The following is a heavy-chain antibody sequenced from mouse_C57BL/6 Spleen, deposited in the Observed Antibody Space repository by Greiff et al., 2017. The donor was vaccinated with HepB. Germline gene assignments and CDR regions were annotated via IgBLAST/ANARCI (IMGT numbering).Heavy chain of an antibody. CDR1: GYTFTSYW. Sequence: VQLQQPGTELVKPGASVKLSCKASGYTFTSYWMHWVKQRPGQGLEWIGNINPSNGGTNYNEKFKSKATLTVDKSSSTAYMQLSSLTSEDSAVYYCARSLYYDYDDWYFDVWGTGTTVTVSS. J-gene: IGHJ1*03. D-gene: IGHD2-4*01. V-gene: IGHV1-53*01. CDR2: INPSNGGT. CDR3: ARSLYYDYDDWYFDV.